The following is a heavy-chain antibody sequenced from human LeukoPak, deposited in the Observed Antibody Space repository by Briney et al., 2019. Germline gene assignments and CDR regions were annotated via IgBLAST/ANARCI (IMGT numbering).Heavy chain of an antibody. D-gene: IGHD4-17*01. V-gene: IGHV4-34*01. CDR2: INHSGST. J-gene: IGHJ4*02. Sequence: PSETLSLTCAVYGGSFSGYYWSWIRQPPGKGLEWIGEINHSGSTNYNPSLKSRVTISVDTSKNQFSLKLSSVTAADTAVYYCARAPLGGDYLFDYWGQGTLVTVSS. CDR3: ARAPLGGDYLFDY. CDR1: GGSFSGYY.